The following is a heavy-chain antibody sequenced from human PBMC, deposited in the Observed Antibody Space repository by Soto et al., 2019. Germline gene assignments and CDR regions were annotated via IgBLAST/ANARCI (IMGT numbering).Heavy chain of an antibody. V-gene: IGHV1-69*04. CDR3: AREGDMKFHSDSSDEPGY. CDR1: GGTFSSFV. J-gene: IGHJ4*02. D-gene: IGHD3-22*01. Sequence: QVQLVQSGAEVKKPGSSVKVSCKASGGTFSSFVISWVRQAPGHGLEWKGRIIPSTGIIDYAQKFQGRVTITADTSTSPAYMELSSLRSDDTAVYYCAREGDMKFHSDSSDEPGYWGQGTLVTVSS. CDR2: IIPSTGII.